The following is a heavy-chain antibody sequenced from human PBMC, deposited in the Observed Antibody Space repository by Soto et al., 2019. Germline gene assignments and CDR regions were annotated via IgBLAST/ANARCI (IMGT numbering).Heavy chain of an antibody. CDR1: GFTFDRHP. CDR2: IRGSGDGTYGT. Sequence: EVQLLESGGGLVQPGGSLRLSCAASGFTFDRHPMSWLRQAPGEGLEWVSSIRGSGDGTYGTYYADSVKGRFTMSRDNSKTIVYLQMGSLRVEDGAHYYCARRTLPFFSGGTYGWTDDLWGQGTRVTVSS. CDR3: ARRTLPFFSGGTYGWTDDL. V-gene: IGHV3-23*01. D-gene: IGHD2-15*01. J-gene: IGHJ4*02.